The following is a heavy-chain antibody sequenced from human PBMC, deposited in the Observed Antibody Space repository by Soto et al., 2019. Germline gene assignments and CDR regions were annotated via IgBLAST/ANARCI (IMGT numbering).Heavy chain of an antibody. V-gene: IGHV3-30-3*01. CDR1: GFTFSSYA. CDR2: ISYDGSNK. D-gene: IGHD2-15*01. Sequence: QVQLVESGGGVVQPGRSLRLSCAASGFTFSSYAMHWVRQAPGKGLEWVAVISYDGSNKYYADSVKGRFTISRDNSKNTLYLQMNSLRAEDTAVYYCARGTGSLDGAYCSGGSCYSEYFQHWGQGTLVTVSS. J-gene: IGHJ1*01. CDR3: ARGTGSLDGAYCSGGSCYSEYFQH.